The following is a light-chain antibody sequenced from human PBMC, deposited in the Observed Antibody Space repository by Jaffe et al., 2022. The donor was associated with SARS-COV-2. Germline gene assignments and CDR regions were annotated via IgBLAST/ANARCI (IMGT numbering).Light chain of an antibody. Sequence: DIQMTQSPSSLSASIGDRVTITCRASQDIKNYLVWFQQKPGEVPKILISAASSLQSGVPSRFRGSGSGTDFTLTISSLQPEDVATYYCQKYDSAPRTFGQGTKVEIK. CDR1: QDIKNY. J-gene: IGKJ1*01. CDR3: QKYDSAPRT. CDR2: AAS. V-gene: IGKV1-27*01.